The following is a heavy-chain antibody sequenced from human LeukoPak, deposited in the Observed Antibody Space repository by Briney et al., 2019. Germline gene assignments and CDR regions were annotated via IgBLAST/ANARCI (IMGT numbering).Heavy chain of an antibody. Sequence: GGSLRLSCVVSGFIVSSNYMSWVRQAPGKGLEWVSIIYSSGSTYYADSVKGRFTISRDNSKNTLYLQMNSLRAEDTAVYYCAGEDGDYWGQGTLVTVSS. CDR3: AGEDGDY. J-gene: IGHJ4*02. D-gene: IGHD6-6*01. CDR1: GFIVSSNY. V-gene: IGHV3-66*01. CDR2: IYSSGST.